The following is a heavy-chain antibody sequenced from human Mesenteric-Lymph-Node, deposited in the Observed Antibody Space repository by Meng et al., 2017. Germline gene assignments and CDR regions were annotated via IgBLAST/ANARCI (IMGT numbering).Heavy chain of an antibody. D-gene: IGHD5-24*01. V-gene: IGHV3-23*01. J-gene: IGHJ4*02. CDR2: ISGSGGST. CDR3: AKPPADGYNYVDY. CDR1: GFTFSRYA. Sequence: EVQLLESGGGLVQPGGSLRLYCAASGFTFSRYAMSWVRQAPGKGLEWVSTISGSGGSTYYADSVKGRFTISRDNSKNTLYLQMNSLRAEDTAVYYCAKPPADGYNYVDYWGQGTLVTVSS.